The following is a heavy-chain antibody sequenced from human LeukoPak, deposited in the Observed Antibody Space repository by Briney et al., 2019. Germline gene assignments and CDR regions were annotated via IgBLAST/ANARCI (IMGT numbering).Heavy chain of an antibody. CDR3: AKWGDYDVLTGYYVSDY. CDR1: GFTFSNYA. CDR2: ITGGGSGI. V-gene: IGHV3-23*01. Sequence: GGSLRLSCAASGFTFSNYAMSWVRQAPGKGLEWVSAITGGGSGIYYADSMKSRFTISKDNSKNTLYLQINSLRAEDTAVYYCAKWGDYDVLTGYYVSDYWGQGTLVTVSS. J-gene: IGHJ4*02. D-gene: IGHD3-9*01.